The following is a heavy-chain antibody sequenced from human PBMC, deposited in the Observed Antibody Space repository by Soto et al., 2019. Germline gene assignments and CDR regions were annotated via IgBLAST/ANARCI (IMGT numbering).Heavy chain of an antibody. CDR1: GFTFSSYA. Sequence: GGALRLSCSASGFTFSSYAMHWVRQAPGKGLEYVSAINSNGGSTYYADSVKGRFTISRDNSKNTLYLQMSSLRAEDTAVYYCVKILQSSYGPPHWGQGTLVTVSS. D-gene: IGHD5-18*01. V-gene: IGHV3-64D*06. CDR3: VKILQSSYGPPH. CDR2: INSNGGST. J-gene: IGHJ4*02.